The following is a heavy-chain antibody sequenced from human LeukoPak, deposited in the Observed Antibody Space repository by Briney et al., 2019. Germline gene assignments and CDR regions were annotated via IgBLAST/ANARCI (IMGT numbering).Heavy chain of an antibody. D-gene: IGHD3-9*01. V-gene: IGHV3-7*01. Sequence: PGGSLRLSCVVSGFTSSSYWMSWVRQAPGKGLEWVANVNQDGSEQYYVDSVKGRFIISKDNAKNSLYLQMNSLRVEDTAVYYCARHGPYDILTGYYNWFDPWGQGTLVTVSS. CDR2: VNQDGSEQ. CDR1: GFTSSSYW. CDR3: ARHGPYDILTGYYNWFDP. J-gene: IGHJ5*02.